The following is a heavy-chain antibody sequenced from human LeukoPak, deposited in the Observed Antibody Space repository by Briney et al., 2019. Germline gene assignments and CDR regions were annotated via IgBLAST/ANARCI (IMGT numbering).Heavy chain of an antibody. Sequence: GGSLRLSCTASGFPFIGYSMNWVRQVPGKGLEWIAYIGIDSGNTKYADSVRGRFTISADKAKNSLYLQMNSLRVEDTAVYYCARDHNYAFDNWGQGTLVSVAS. CDR3: ARDHNYAFDN. CDR1: GFPFIGYS. V-gene: IGHV3-48*01. CDR2: IGIDSGNT. J-gene: IGHJ4*02. D-gene: IGHD1-1*01.